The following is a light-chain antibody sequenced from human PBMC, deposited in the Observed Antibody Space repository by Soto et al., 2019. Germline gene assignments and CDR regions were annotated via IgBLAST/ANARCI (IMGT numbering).Light chain of an antibody. CDR3: QQYNNWPLT. J-gene: IGKJ4*01. V-gene: IGKV3-15*01. Sequence: IVMTQSPATLSVSPWETATLSCRASQSLTSYLAWYQQKPDQAPRLLIYGISTRATDIPARFSGSGSGTEFTLTISSLQSEDFAVYYCQQYNNWPLTFGGGTKVDIK. CDR1: QSLTSY. CDR2: GIS.